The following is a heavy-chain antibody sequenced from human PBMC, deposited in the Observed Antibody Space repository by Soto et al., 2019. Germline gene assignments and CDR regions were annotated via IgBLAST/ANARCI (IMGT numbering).Heavy chain of an antibody. D-gene: IGHD3-3*01. CDR3: ARLGNDFWSGLYYMDV. CDR1: GGSISSSSYY. V-gene: IGHV4-39*01. CDR2: IYYSGST. J-gene: IGHJ6*03. Sequence: QLQLQESGPGLVKPSETLSLTCTVSGGSISSSSYYWGWIRQPPGKGLEWIGSIYYSGSTYYNPSLKSRVTISVDTSKNQCSLKLSSVTAADTAVYYCARLGNDFWSGLYYMDVWGKGTTVTVSS.